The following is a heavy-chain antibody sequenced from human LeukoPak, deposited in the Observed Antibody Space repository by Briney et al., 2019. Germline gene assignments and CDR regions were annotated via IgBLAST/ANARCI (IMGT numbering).Heavy chain of an antibody. CDR1: GGSISSYY. CDR2: IYYSGST. J-gene: IGHJ4*02. Sequence: PSETLSLTCTVSGGSISSYYWSWIRQPPGKGLEWIGYIYYSGSTNYNPSLKSRVTISVDTSKNQFSLKLSSVTAADTAVYYCARGVWGSGSYYRFGLDYWGQGTLVTVSS. V-gene: IGHV4-59*01. D-gene: IGHD3-10*01. CDR3: ARGVWGSGSYYRFGLDY.